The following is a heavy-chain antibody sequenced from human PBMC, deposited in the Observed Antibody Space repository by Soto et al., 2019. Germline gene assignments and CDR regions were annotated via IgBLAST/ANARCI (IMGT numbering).Heavy chain of an antibody. Sequence: QVQMVQSGAEVKKPGSSVKVSCKASGGTFSSYAISWVRQAPGQGLEWMGGIIPIFGTANYAQKFQGRVTITADKSTSTAYMELSSLRSEDTAVYYCARDGGYCSSTSCPGDYSGQGTLVTVSS. CDR3: ARDGGYCSSTSCPGDY. CDR1: GGTFSSYA. D-gene: IGHD2-2*01. CDR2: IIPIFGTA. V-gene: IGHV1-69*06. J-gene: IGHJ4*02.